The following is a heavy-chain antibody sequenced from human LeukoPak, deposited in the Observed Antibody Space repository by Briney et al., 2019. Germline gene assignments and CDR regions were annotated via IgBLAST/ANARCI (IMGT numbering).Heavy chain of an antibody. CDR2: IYPGHSDT. J-gene: IGHJ4*02. CDR1: RYSFTSYW. CDR3: ARRRGYSYGGFDY. Sequence: GESLKISCKGSRYSFTSYWIGWVRQMPGKGLEWMGIIYPGHSDTRYSPSFQGQVTISADKSISTAYLQWSSLKASDTAMYYCARRRGYSYGGFDYWGQGTLVTVSS. D-gene: IGHD5-18*01. V-gene: IGHV5-51*01.